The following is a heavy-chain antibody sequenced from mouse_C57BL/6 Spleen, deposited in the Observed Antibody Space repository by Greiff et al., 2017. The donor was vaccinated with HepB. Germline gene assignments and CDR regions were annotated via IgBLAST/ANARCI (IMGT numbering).Heavy chain of an antibody. J-gene: IGHJ4*01. CDR2: INPNYGTT. V-gene: IGHV1-39*01. Sequence: EVQLQQSGPELVRPGASVKISCKASGYSFTDYNMNWVKQSNGKSLEWIGVINPNYGTTSYNQKFKGKATLTVDQSSSTAYMQLNSLTSEDSAVYYCYYGSSYVRAMDYWGQGTSVTVSS. CDR1: GYSFTDYN. D-gene: IGHD1-1*01. CDR3: YYGSSYVRAMDY.